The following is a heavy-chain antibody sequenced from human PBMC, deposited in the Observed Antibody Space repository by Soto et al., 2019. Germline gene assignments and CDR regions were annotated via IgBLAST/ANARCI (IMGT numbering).Heavy chain of an antibody. V-gene: IGHV4-31*03. Sequence: ASETLSLTCTVSGGSISSGGYYWSWIRQHPGKGLEWIGYIYYSGSTYYNPSLKSRVTISVDTSKNQFSLKLSSVTAADTAVYYCARSYYYDSSGYSTCFDYWGQGTLVTVSS. D-gene: IGHD3-22*01. J-gene: IGHJ4*02. CDR1: GGSISSGGYY. CDR2: IYYSGST. CDR3: ARSYYYDSSGYSTCFDY.